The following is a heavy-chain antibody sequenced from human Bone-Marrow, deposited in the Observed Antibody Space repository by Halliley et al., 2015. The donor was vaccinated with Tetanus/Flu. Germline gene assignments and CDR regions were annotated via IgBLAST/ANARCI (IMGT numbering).Heavy chain of an antibody. D-gene: IGHD4-17*01. CDR1: GYTFTRYG. J-gene: IGHJ4*02. Sequence: QVQLVQSGAEVMKPGSSVRVSCKASGYTFTRYGISWVRQAPGQGLEWMGWVSTYNVDTKYAQKFQDRVTMTTDTSTSTAYMDRRSLRSDDTAVYYCARGSTVTRLFDYGGQVTLVTFSS. CDR2: VSTYNVDT. V-gene: IGHV1-18*01. CDR3: ARGSTVTRLFDY.